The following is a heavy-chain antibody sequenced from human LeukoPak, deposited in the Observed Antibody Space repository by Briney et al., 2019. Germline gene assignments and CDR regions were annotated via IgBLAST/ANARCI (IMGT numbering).Heavy chain of an antibody. J-gene: IGHJ4*02. Sequence: ASVKVSRKASGYTFTSYGISWVRQAPGQGLEWMGWISAYNGNTNYAQKLQGRVTMTTDTSTSTAYMELRSLRSDDTAVYYCARDSWGITIFGVVMRTVFDYWGQGTLVTVPS. V-gene: IGHV1-18*01. CDR2: ISAYNGNT. D-gene: IGHD3-3*01. CDR3: ARDSWGITIFGVVMRTVFDY. CDR1: GYTFTSYG.